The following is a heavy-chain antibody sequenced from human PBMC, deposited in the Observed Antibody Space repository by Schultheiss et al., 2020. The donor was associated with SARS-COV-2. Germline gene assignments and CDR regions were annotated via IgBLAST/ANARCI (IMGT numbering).Heavy chain of an antibody. CDR1: GFTFSSYA. Sequence: GGSLRLSCSASGFTFSSYAMHWVRQAPGKGLEYVSAISSNGGSTYYADSVKGRFTISRDNSKNTLYLQMSSLRAEDTAVYYCVKDSGLTGYYIPYYFDYWGQGTLVTVSS. V-gene: IGHV3-64D*06. CDR2: ISSNGGST. CDR3: VKDSGLTGYYIPYYFDY. J-gene: IGHJ4*02. D-gene: IGHD3-9*01.